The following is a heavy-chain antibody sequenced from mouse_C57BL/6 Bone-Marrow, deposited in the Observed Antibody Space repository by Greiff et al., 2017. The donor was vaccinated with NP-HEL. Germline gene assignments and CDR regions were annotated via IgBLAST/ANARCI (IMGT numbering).Heavy chain of an antibody. V-gene: IGHV1-81*01. D-gene: IGHD6-1*01. CDR3: ARGRYYFDY. Sequence: VQGVESGAELARPGASVKLSCKASGYTFTSYGISWVKQRTGQGLEWIGEIYPRSGNTYYNEKFKGKATLTADKSSSTAYMELRSLTSEDSAVYFCARGRYYFDYWGQGTTLTVSS. CDR1: GYTFTSYG. CDR2: IYPRSGNT. J-gene: IGHJ2*01.